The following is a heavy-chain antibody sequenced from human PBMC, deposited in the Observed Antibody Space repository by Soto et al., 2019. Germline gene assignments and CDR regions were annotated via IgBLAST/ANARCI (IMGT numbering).Heavy chain of an antibody. CDR2: IYWDDDK. J-gene: IGHJ5*02. D-gene: IGHD4-17*01. Sequence: QITLKESGPTLVKPTQTLTLTCTFSGFSLSTSGVGVGWIRQPPGKALEWLALIYWDDDKRYSPSLKSRLTITKHPPKNQVVLTMTNMDPVDTATYYCAHIPDYGDYGLYYDVPHPNNWFDPWGQGTLVPVSS. CDR1: GFSLSTSGVG. V-gene: IGHV2-5*02. CDR3: AHIPDYGDYGLYYDVPHPNNWFDP.